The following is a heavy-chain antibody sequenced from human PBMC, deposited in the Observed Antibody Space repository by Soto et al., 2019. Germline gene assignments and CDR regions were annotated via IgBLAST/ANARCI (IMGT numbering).Heavy chain of an antibody. J-gene: IGHJ3*02. CDR1: GYGLTELS. Sequence: ASVKVSCKVSGYGLTELSMHWVRQAPGKGLEWMGGFDPEDGETIYAQKFQGRVTMTEDTSTDTAYMELSSLRSEDTAVYYCATALGISDAFDIWGQGTMVTVSS. CDR2: FDPEDGET. V-gene: IGHV1-24*01. CDR3: ATALGISDAFDI. D-gene: IGHD6-13*01.